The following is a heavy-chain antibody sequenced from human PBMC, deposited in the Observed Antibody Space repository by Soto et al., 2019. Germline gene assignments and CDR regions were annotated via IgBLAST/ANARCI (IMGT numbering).Heavy chain of an antibody. CDR3: ARPIAVAGYYYYGMDV. V-gene: IGHV3-9*01. J-gene: IGHJ6*02. CDR1: GFTFDDYG. Sequence: GGSLRLSCAASGFTFDDYGMHWVRQAPGKGLEWVSGISWNRSSIGYADSVKGRFTISRDNSKNTLYLQMNSLRAEDTAVYYCARPIAVAGYYYYGMDVWGQGTTVTVSS. CDR2: ISWNRSSI. D-gene: IGHD6-19*01.